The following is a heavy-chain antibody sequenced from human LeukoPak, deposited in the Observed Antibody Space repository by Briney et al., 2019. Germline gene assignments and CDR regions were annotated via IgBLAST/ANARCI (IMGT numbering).Heavy chain of an antibody. V-gene: IGHV3-30*18. CDR2: ISYDGSNK. J-gene: IGHJ4*02. CDR1: GFTFSSYG. D-gene: IGHD6-19*01. Sequence: QSGGSLRLSCAASGFTFSSYGMHWVRQAPGKGLEWVAVISYDGSNKYYADSVKGRFTISRDNSKNTLYLQMNSLRAEDTAVYYCAKGAYSSGWYDYWGQGTLVTVSS. CDR3: AKGAYSSGWYDY.